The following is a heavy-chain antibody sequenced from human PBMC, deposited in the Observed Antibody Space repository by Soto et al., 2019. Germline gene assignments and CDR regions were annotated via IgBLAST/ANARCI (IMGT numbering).Heavy chain of an antibody. CDR2: IVVGSGNT. D-gene: IGHD3-22*01. V-gene: IGHV1-58*01. J-gene: IGHJ4*02. Sequence: GASVNVSCKSSGFTFTSSAVQWVRQARGQRLEWMGWIVVGSGNTNYAQKFKERVTITRDMSTSTAYMELSSLRSEDTAVYYCAEDADEGISMIYWGQGTLVTVS. CDR1: GFTFTSSA. CDR3: AEDADEGISMIY.